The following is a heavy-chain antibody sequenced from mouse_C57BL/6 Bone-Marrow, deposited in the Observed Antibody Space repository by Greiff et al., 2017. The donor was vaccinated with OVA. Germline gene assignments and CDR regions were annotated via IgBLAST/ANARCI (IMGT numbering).Heavy chain of an antibody. D-gene: IGHD2-1*01. CDR2: IYPRSGNT. J-gene: IGHJ2*01. V-gene: IGHV1-81*01. CDR1: GYTFTSYG. CDR3: ARFYSPYYFDY. Sequence: QRVESGAELARPGASVKLSCKASGYTFTSYGISWVKQRTGQGLEWIGEIYPRSGNTYYNEKFKGKATLTADKSSSTAYMELRSLTSEDSAVYFCARFYSPYYFDYWGQGTTLTVSS.